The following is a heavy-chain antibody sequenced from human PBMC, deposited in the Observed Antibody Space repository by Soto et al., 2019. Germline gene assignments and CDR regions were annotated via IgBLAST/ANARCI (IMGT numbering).Heavy chain of an antibody. Sequence: ASVKFSCKASGYTFTSYGISWVRQAPGQGLEWMGWISAYNGNTNYAQKLQGRVTMTTDTSTSTAYMELRSLRSDDTAVYSRATRQLATYSGLDVVRQWTTVTV. V-gene: IGHV1-18*01. CDR2: ISAYNGNT. J-gene: IGHJ6*02. D-gene: IGHD6-13*01. CDR1: GYTFTSYG. CDR3: ATRQLATYSGLDV.